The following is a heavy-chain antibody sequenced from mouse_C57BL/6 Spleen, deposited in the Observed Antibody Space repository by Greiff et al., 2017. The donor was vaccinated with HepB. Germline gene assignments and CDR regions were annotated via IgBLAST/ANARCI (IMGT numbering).Heavy chain of an antibody. J-gene: IGHJ2*01. CDR3: ARTTTVVATDFDY. CDR2: INPSSGYT. CDR1: GYTFTSYW. D-gene: IGHD1-1*01. Sequence: QVQLQQSGAELAKPGASVKLSCKASGYTFTSYWMRWVKQRPGQGLEWIGYINPSSGYTKYNQKFKDKATLTADKSSSTAYMQLSSLTYEDSAVYYCARTTTVVATDFDYWGQGTTLTVSS. V-gene: IGHV1-7*01.